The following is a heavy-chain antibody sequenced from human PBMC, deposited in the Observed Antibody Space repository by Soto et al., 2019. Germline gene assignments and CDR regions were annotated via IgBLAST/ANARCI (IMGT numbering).Heavy chain of an antibody. Sequence: QVELKESGPGLVKPSETLSLTCTVSGGSVSSGGFYYHWIRQPPGKGLEWIGYVYHGGFTNYSPSLTSRPPISVDTSATRISLKLASVPSVDTAVYYCARQTSPWGFDVWGQGTTVTVSS. CDR2: VYHGGFT. CDR1: GGSVSSGGFY. J-gene: IGHJ6*02. CDR3: ARQTSPWGFDV. D-gene: IGHD7-27*01. V-gene: IGHV4-61*08.